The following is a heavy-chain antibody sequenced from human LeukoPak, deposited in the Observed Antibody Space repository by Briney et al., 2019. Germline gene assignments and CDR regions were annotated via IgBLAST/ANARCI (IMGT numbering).Heavy chain of an antibody. J-gene: IGHJ4*02. D-gene: IGHD2-2*01. CDR2: IYSGGST. Sequence: GGSLRLSCAASGFTVSGNYMSWVRQAPGKGLEWVSVIYSGGSTYYADSVKGRFTISRDNSKNTLYLQMNSLRTEDTAVYYCAKAIPVVVPAATDYWGQGTLVTVSS. CDR3: AKAIPVVVPAATDY. CDR1: GFTVSGNY. V-gene: IGHV3-53*05.